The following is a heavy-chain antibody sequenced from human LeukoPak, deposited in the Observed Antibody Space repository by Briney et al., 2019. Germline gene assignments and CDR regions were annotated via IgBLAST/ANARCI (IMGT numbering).Heavy chain of an antibody. Sequence: GGSLRLSCEASGFLFTNSWMRWVSQAPGKGVGWVANINLDGSERNYVDSLTGRRTISRDNANDSLYLHMDGLRPEDTAVYFWVRDPGYSNFNSWGQGTLVTVSS. CDR3: VRDPGYSNFNS. CDR1: GFLFTNSW. V-gene: IGHV3-7*03. D-gene: IGHD3-22*01. J-gene: IGHJ4*02. CDR2: INLDGSER.